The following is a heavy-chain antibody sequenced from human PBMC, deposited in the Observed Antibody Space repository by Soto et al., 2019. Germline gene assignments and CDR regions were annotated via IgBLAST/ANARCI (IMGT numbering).Heavy chain of an antibody. D-gene: IGHD3-22*01. V-gene: IGHV4-31*03. CDR1: VASISSGGYY. CDR2: IYYSGST. Sequence: QVQLQESGPGLVKPSQTLSLTCTVSVASISSGGYYWSWIRQHPGEGLEWIGYIYYSGSTSYNPSLKSRVTISVDTSKNQFHLKLSSVTDADTAVYYCARESKYDTSGYPPWFAPWGQGTLVTVSS. CDR3: ARESKYDTSGYPPWFAP. J-gene: IGHJ5*02.